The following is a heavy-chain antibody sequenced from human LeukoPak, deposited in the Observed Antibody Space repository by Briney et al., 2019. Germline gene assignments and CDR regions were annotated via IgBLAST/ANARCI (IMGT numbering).Heavy chain of an antibody. Sequence: SQTLSLTCTVSGNSISSGDYYWSWIRQPPGKGLEWIGEINHSGSTNYNPSLKSRVTISVDTSKNQFSLKLSSVTAADTAVYYCARVGWFDPWGQGTLVTVSS. CDR1: GNSISSGDYY. CDR3: ARVGWFDP. J-gene: IGHJ5*02. CDR2: INHSGST. V-gene: IGHV4-30-4*08.